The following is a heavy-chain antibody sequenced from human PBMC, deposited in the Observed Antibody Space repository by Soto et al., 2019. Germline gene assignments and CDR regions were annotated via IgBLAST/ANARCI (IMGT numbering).Heavy chain of an antibody. Sequence: QLVQSGAEVKEPGASVKVSCKASGYTFTDYGISWVRQAPGQGLEWMGWITVYNGNTKSAQKLQDRVVMTTDTSTSTSYMELRSLKSDDTAVYYCARRMVGATTFLDYWGQGTQFTVSS. V-gene: IGHV1-18*01. J-gene: IGHJ4*02. CDR3: ARRMVGATTFLDY. D-gene: IGHD1-26*01. CDR1: GYTFTDYG. CDR2: ITVYNGNT.